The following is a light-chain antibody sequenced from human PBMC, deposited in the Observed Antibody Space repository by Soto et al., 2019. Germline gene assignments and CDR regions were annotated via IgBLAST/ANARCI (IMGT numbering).Light chain of an antibody. Sequence: DIQMTQSPSSLSASVGDRVTITCRASQSISSYLNWYQQKPGKAPKLLIYAASSLQSGVPSRFSGSGSGTDFTLTISSLQPEDFATYYCQQSDSTRLTFGGGTKVEI. CDR3: QQSDSTRLT. CDR1: QSISSY. J-gene: IGKJ4*01. V-gene: IGKV1-39*01. CDR2: AAS.